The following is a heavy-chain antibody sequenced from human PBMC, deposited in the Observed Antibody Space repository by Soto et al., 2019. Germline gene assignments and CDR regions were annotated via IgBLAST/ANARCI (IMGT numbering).Heavy chain of an antibody. J-gene: IGHJ6*02. CDR1: GYTFTGYY. CDR3: ARSRGYSYGPDYYYDRMDF. V-gene: IGHV1-2*04. Sequence: ASVKVSCKASGYTFTGYYMHWVRQAPGQGLEWMGWINPNSGGTNYAQKFQGWVTMTRDTSISTAYMELSRLRSDDTAVYYCARSRGYSYGPDYYYDRMDFWGQGTTVTVSS. CDR2: INPNSGGT. D-gene: IGHD5-18*01.